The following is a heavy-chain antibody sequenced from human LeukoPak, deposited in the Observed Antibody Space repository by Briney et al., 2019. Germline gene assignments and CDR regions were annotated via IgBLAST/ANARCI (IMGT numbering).Heavy chain of an antibody. Sequence: GGSLRLFCAAAGFAFSSNALTWVRQAPGEGLDWVSSISVNSTTYYLDSVKGRFTISRDNSNNTLFLQMNSLRADDTALYYCAKCNLDNCREGFHIWGQGTMVTVSS. CDR2: ISVNSTT. J-gene: IGHJ3*02. CDR1: GFAFSSNA. V-gene: IGHV3-23*01. CDR3: AKCNLDNCREGFHI. D-gene: IGHD1-1*01.